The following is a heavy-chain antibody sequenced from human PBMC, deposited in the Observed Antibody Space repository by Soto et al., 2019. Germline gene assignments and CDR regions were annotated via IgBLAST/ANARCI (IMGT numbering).Heavy chain of an antibody. J-gene: IGHJ5*02. CDR2: INPNSGAT. Sequence: ASVKVSCKASGYTYTGYFIHWVRQAPGQGLEWMGWINPNSGATKYAQKFQGRVTMTRDTSISTAYMELTLLRSDDTAIYYCARGGGTILAPLPWGEGTLVTVSS. D-gene: IGHD3-3*01. CDR1: GYTYTGYF. V-gene: IGHV1-2*02. CDR3: ARGGGTILAPLP.